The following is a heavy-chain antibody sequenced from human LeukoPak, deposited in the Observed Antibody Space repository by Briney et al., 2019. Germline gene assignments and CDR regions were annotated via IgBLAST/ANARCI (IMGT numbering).Heavy chain of an antibody. Sequence: GGSLRLSCAASGFTFSSHAMSWVRQAPGKGLEWVSAISGSGGSTNYADSVKGRFTISRDKSKNTLYLQMNSLRAEDTAVYYCAKGLAVAGHFDYWGQGTLVTVSS. CDR3: AKGLAVAGHFDY. J-gene: IGHJ4*02. CDR2: ISGSGGST. CDR1: GFTFSSHA. D-gene: IGHD6-19*01. V-gene: IGHV3-23*01.